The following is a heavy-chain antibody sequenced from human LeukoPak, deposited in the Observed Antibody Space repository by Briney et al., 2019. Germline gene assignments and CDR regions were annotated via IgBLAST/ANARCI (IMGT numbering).Heavy chain of an antibody. CDR3: ARGVSSGRQEYFQH. Sequence: SVKVSCKASGGTFSSYAISWVRQAPGQGLGWMGGIIPIFGTANYAQKFQGRVTITADESTSTAYMELSSLRSEDTAVYYCARGVSSGRQEYFQHWGQGTLVTVSS. D-gene: IGHD6-19*01. CDR2: IIPIFGTA. V-gene: IGHV1-69*01. CDR1: GGTFSSYA. J-gene: IGHJ1*01.